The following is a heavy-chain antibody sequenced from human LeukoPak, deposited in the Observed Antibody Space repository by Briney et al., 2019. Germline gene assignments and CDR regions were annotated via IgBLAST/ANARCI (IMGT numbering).Heavy chain of an antibody. CDR2: IYPSDSDT. V-gene: IGHV5-51*01. CDR1: GYSFTSYW. CDR3: ARASPYRYCSSTSCPNWFDP. Sequence: GESLKISCKGSGYSFTSYWIGWVRQMPGKGLEWMGIIYPSDSDTRYSPSFQGQVTISADKSISTAYLQWSSLKASDTAMYYCARASPYRYCSSTSCPNWFDPWGQGTLVTVSS. D-gene: IGHD2-2*01. J-gene: IGHJ5*02.